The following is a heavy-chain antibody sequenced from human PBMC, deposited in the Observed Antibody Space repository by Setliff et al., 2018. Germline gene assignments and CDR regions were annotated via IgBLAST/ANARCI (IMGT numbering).Heavy chain of an antibody. Sequence: SVKVSCKAFGYTFAKYGTSWVRQAPGQGLEWMGCISGYNGYTVYAQKLQGRVTLTTDTSKGTAYMEVRSLRSDDTAKDYCVRDRAAIVVGPPTAAFDIWGQGTMVTVSS. CDR3: VRDRAAIVVGPPTAAFDI. CDR1: GYTFAKYG. J-gene: IGHJ3*02. V-gene: IGHV1-18*01. CDR2: ISGYNGYT. D-gene: IGHD2-2*01.